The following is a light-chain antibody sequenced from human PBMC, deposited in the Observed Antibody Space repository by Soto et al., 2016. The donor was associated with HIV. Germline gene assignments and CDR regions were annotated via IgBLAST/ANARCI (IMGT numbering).Light chain of an antibody. V-gene: IGLV3-21*03. J-gene: IGLJ1*01. CDR2: DDS. CDR1: NIGSKS. Sequence: SYVLTQSPSVSVAPGKTAMITCGGNNIGSKSVQWYQQKPGQAPVLVVFDDSGRPSGIPERFSGSNSGNTATLTISRVEAGDEADYYCQVWDISSDHYVFGTGTKVTVL. CDR3: QVWDISSDHYV.